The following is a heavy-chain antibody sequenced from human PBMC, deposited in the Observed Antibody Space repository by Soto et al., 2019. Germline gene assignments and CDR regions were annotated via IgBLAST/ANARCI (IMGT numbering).Heavy chain of an antibody. Sequence: SVKVSCKASGGTFSSYAISWVRQAPGQGLEWMGGIIPIFGTANYAQKFQGRVTITADESTSTAYMELSSLRSEDTAVYYCARSVHPYYYDSSGYYYNWFDPWGQGTLVTVSS. J-gene: IGHJ5*02. V-gene: IGHV1-69*13. CDR1: GGTFSSYA. CDR2: IIPIFGTA. CDR3: ARSVHPYYYDSSGYYYNWFDP. D-gene: IGHD3-22*01.